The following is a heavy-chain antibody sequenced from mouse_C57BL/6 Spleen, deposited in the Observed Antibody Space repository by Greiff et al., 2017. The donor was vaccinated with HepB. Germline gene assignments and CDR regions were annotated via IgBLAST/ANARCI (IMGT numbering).Heavy chain of an antibody. CDR3: ASNWDFAY. CDR2: IYPGDGDT. V-gene: IGHV1-82*01. CDR1: GYAFSSSW. J-gene: IGHJ3*01. D-gene: IGHD4-1*01. Sequence: VKLMESGPELVKPGASVKISCKASGYAFSSSWMNWVKQRPGKGLEWIGRIYPGDGDTNYNGKFKGKATLTADKSSSTAYMQLSSLTSEDSAVYFCASNWDFAYWGQGTLVTVSA.